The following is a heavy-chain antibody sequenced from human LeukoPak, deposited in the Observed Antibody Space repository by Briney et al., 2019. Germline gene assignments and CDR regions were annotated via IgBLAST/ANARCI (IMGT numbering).Heavy chain of an antibody. D-gene: IGHD2-15*01. CDR3: ARDRLEYCSGGSCYYYMDV. CDR2: ISAYNGNT. V-gene: IGHV1-18*01. J-gene: IGHJ6*03. CDR1: GYTFTSYG. Sequence: ASVKVSCTASGYTFTSYGISWVRQAPGQGLEWMGWISAYNGNTNYAQKLQGRVTMTTDTSTSTAYMELRSLRSDDTAVYYCARDRLEYCSGGSCYYYMDVWGQGTLVTVSS.